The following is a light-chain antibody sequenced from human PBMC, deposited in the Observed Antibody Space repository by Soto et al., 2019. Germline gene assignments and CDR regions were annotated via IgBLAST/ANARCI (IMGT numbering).Light chain of an antibody. J-gene: IGLJ1*01. CDR3: ASFGVSNNV. Sequence: QSVLTQPPSASGSPGQSVTISCTGTSSDVGGYNYVSWYQQHPGKAPKLMIYEVNKRPSGVPDRFSGSKSGNTASLTVSGLQAEDEADYYCASFGVSNNVFGTGTKLTVL. V-gene: IGLV2-8*01. CDR2: EVN. CDR1: SSDVGGYNY.